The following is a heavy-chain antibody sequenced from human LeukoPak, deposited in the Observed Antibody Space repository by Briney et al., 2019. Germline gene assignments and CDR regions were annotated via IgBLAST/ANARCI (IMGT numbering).Heavy chain of an antibody. CDR1: GFTFSSYS. V-gene: IGHV3-48*01. J-gene: IGHJ4*02. CDR3: ARDRLHYGEYEKTFDY. CDR2: ISYSSSTI. Sequence: GGSLRLSRAALGFTFSSYSMNWARRAPGKGLEWVSYISYSSSTIYYADSVKGRFTISRDNGKNSLYLQMNSLRAEDTAVYYCARDRLHYGEYEKTFDYWGQGTLVTVSS. D-gene: IGHD4-17*01.